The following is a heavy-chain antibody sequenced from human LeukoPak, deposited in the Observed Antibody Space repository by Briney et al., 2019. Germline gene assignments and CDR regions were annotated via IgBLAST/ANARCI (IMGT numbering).Heavy chain of an antibody. CDR3: TREPVP. V-gene: IGHV4-4*07. CDR1: GGSISNYY. CDR2: IYAGGTA. Sequence: SETLSLTCTASGGSISNYYWSWIRQPAGKGLEWIGRIYAGGTASYNPSLKSRVTMSAGMSKNQLSLKLTSVTAADTAVYYCTREPVPWGQGTLVTVSS. D-gene: IGHD6-19*01. J-gene: IGHJ4*02.